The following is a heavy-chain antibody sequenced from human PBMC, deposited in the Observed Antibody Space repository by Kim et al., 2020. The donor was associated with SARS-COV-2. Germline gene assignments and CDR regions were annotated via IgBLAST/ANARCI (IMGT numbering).Heavy chain of an antibody. V-gene: IGHV1-24*01. CDR2: FDPEDGET. J-gene: IGHJ4*02. D-gene: IGHD1-26*01. CDR3: ATDRTPLWELRAFDF. CDR1: GYTLTELS. Sequence: ASVKVSCKVSGYTLTELSMHWVRQAPGKGLEWMGGFDPEDGETIYAQKFQGRVTMTEDTSTDTAYMGLSSLRSEDTAVYYCATDRTPLWELRAFDFWGQGTLVTVSS.